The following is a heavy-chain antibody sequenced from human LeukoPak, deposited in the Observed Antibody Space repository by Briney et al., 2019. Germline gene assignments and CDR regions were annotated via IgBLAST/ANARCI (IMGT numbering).Heavy chain of an antibody. D-gene: IGHD1-26*01. J-gene: IGHJ4*02. CDR3: ARGGYSGSYPFDY. CDR2: ISHTGST. V-gene: IGHV4-39*07. CDR1: GGSLTSTYYF. Sequence: SETLSLTCTVSGGSLTSTYYFWGWIRQPPGKGLEWIGSISHTGSTYYNPSLKSRVTLSVDTSKNQFSLKLSSVTAADTAVYYCARGGYSGSYPFDYWGQGTLVTVSS.